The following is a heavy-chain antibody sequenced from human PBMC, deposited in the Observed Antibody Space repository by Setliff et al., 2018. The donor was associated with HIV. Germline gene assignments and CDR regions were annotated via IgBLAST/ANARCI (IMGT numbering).Heavy chain of an antibody. CDR1: GGTFSSYT. D-gene: IGHD3-22*01. CDR3: ASAYYYDSSGRTGYYMDV. Sequence: GPSVKVSCKASGGTFSSYTISWVRQAPGQGLEWMGRIIPILGIANYAQKFQGRVTITADKSTSTAYMELSSLRSEDTAVYYCASAYYYDSSGRTGYYMDVWGKGTTVTVSS. J-gene: IGHJ6*03. CDR2: IIPILGIA. V-gene: IGHV1-69*02.